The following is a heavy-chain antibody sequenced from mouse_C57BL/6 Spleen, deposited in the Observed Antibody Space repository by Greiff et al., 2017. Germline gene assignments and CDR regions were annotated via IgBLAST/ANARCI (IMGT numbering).Heavy chain of an antibody. CDR3: TGTTVVATDDAMDY. CDR2: INPSDSDT. D-gene: IGHD1-1*01. Sequence: QVQLQQPGAELVKPGASVKVSCKASGYTFTSYWMHWVKQRPGQGLEWIGRINPSDSDTNYNQKFKGKATLTVDKSSSTAYMQLSSLTSEDSAVYYCTGTTVVATDDAMDYWGQRTSVTVSS. J-gene: IGHJ4*01. V-gene: IGHV1-74*01. CDR1: GYTFTSYW.